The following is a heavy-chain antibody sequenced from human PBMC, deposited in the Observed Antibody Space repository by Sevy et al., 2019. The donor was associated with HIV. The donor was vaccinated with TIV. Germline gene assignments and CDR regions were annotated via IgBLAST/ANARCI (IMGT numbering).Heavy chain of an antibody. D-gene: IGHD6-19*01. V-gene: IGHV3-30*03. Sequence: GGSLRLSCATSGFTFSNYPMHWVRQAPGKGLEWVAIISSDGGYRYYADSVEGRFTISRDDSKSTVFLLLNSLRAEDTAVYYCARSSLAVAGSYGLDVWGQGTTVTVSS. CDR3: ARSSLAVAGSYGLDV. CDR2: ISSDGGYR. J-gene: IGHJ6*02. CDR1: GFTFSNYP.